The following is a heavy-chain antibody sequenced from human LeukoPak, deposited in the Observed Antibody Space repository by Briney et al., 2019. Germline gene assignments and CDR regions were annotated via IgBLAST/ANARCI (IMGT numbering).Heavy chain of an antibody. Sequence: GTLSLTCAVSGGSISSSNWWSWVRQAPGQGLKWVSSISSSGNYIYYADSVKGRFTISRDNAKNSLYLQMNSLRAEDTAVYYCARAHHRRVYDYVWGSYPYWGQGTLVTVSS. D-gene: IGHD3-16*02. CDR1: GGSISSSN. V-gene: IGHV3-21*01. J-gene: IGHJ4*02. CDR2: ISSSGNYI. CDR3: ARAHHRRVYDYVWGSYPY.